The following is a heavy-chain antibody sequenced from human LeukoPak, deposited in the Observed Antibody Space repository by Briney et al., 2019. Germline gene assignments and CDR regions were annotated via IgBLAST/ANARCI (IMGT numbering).Heavy chain of an antibody. CDR3: ARVGNYYDSSGLAFDI. CDR1: GYTFTSYG. V-gene: IGHV1-18*01. J-gene: IGHJ3*02. D-gene: IGHD3-22*01. Sequence: ASVKVSCKASGYTFTSYGISWGRQAPGQGPEWMGWVNAYNGNTNYAQKLQGRVTMTTDTSTSTAYMELRSLRSDDTAVYYCARVGNYYDSSGLAFDIWGQGTMVTVSS. CDR2: VNAYNGNT.